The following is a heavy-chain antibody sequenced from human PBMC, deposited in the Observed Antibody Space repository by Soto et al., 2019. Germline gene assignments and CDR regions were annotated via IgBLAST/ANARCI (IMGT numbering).Heavy chain of an antibody. CDR3: ARDYYRFNSGYGFSMDV. Sequence: PGGSLRLSCGASGFTFSSYSMNWVRQAPGKGLEWISHISASSRTLFYADSVKGRFTISRDNAKNTLYLQMNSLRAEDTAVYYCARDYYRFNSGYGFSMDVWGQGTTVTVSS. J-gene: IGHJ6*02. CDR1: GFTFSSYS. CDR2: ISASSRTL. D-gene: IGHD5-12*01. V-gene: IGHV3-48*01.